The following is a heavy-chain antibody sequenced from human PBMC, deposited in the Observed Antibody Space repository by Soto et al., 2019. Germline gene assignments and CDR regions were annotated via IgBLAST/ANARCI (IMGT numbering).Heavy chain of an antibody. V-gene: IGHV3-33*01. Sequence: GGSLRLSCAASGFTFSSYGMHWVRQAPGKGLEWVAVIWYDGSNKYYADSVKGRFTISRDNSKNTLYLQMNSLRAEDTAVYYCARALGRYGMDVWGQGTTVTVSS. D-gene: IGHD3-16*01. CDR1: GFTFSSYG. CDR2: IWYDGSNK. CDR3: ARALGRYGMDV. J-gene: IGHJ6*02.